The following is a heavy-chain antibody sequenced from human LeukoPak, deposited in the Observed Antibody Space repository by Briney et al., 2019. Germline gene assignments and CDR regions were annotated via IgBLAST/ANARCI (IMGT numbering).Heavy chain of an antibody. J-gene: IGHJ4*02. CDR1: GYIFIDYY. V-gene: IGHV1-2*02. CDR3: ARGAKGH. Sequence: GASVKVSCTASGYIFIDYYIHRVRQAPGQGLEWMGWINPDGGGTAYGEKFQDRVNITADTTINTVYMELSSLRSDDSAIYYCARGAKGHWGQGTLVTVSS. CDR2: INPDGGGT.